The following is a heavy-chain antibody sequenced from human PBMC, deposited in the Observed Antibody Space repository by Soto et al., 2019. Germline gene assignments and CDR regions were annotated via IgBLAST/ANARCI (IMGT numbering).Heavy chain of an antibody. CDR3: TTDRYGSGISTDFDS. D-gene: IGHD3-10*01. CDR2: IKSKKDGETT. CDR1: GLPFTNAW. Sequence: EVQLVESGGGLAKPGGSLRLSCAASGLPFTNAWMNWVRQAPGKGLEWVGRIKSKKDGETTDYTAPVKGRFTISRDDSRNTLYLQMNSLKTEDTGVYYCTTDRYGSGISTDFDSWGQGTLFTVSS. J-gene: IGHJ4*02. V-gene: IGHV3-15*07.